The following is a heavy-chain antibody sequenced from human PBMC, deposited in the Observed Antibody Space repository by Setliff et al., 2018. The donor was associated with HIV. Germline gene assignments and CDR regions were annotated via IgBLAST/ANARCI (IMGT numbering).Heavy chain of an antibody. V-gene: IGHV4-39*01. CDR1: GDSISNNGYY. CDR2: VYHRGTT. CDR3: SLQHGRPMRWFDP. Sequence: PSETLSLTCTVSGDSISNNGYYWAWIRQPPGKGLEWIGCVYHRGTTYYNPSLKSRLAMSVDTSKNKFLLKLNSLTAADTAVYYCSLQHGRPMRWFDPWGPGTLVTVSS. J-gene: IGHJ5*02. D-gene: IGHD2-2*01.